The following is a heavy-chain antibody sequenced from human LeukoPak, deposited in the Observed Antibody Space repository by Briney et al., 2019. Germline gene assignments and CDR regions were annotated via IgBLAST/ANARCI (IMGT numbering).Heavy chain of an antibody. CDR3: AKDWGEYFDYVWGSFTSFDP. CDR2: ISWNSGSV. V-gene: IGHV3-9*01. Sequence: PGGSLRLSCAASGFTFDDYAMHWVRQAPGKGLEWVSGISWNSGSVGYADSVKGRFTISRDNSKSTLYLQMNSLRAEDTAVYYCAKDWGEYFDYVWGSFTSFDPWGQGTLVTVSS. J-gene: IGHJ5*02. D-gene: IGHD3-16*01. CDR1: GFTFDDYA.